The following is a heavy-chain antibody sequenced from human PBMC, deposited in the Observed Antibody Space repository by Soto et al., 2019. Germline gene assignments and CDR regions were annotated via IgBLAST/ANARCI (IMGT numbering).Heavy chain of an antibody. V-gene: IGHV3-23*01. D-gene: IGHD6-13*01. Sequence: GGALRLSCAASGFTFSSYAMSWVRQAPGKGLEWVSAISGSGGSTYYADSVKGRFTISRDNSKNTLYLQMNSLRAEDTAVYYCAKDRSSSWHHPWRFDPWGQGTMVTVSS. CDR1: GFTFSSYA. CDR2: ISGSGGST. CDR3: AKDRSSSWHHPWRFDP. J-gene: IGHJ5*02.